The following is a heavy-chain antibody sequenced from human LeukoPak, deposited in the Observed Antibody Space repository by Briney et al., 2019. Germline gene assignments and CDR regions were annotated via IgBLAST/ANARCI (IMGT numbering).Heavy chain of an antibody. CDR3: ARSDGGFDY. D-gene: IGHD5-24*01. CDR2: IINDGSRT. J-gene: IGHJ4*02. CDR1: GFTFSSYW. Sequence: GGSLRLSCAASGFTFSSYWMHWVRQAPGKGLVWVSHIINDGSRTSYADSVKGRFTFSRDNAKNTVYLQMNSLRAEDTAVYYCARSDGGFDYWGQGTLVTVSA. V-gene: IGHV3-74*01.